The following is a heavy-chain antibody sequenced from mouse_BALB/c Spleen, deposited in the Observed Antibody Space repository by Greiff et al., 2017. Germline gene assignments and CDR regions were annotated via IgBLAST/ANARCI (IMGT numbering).Heavy chain of an antibody. D-gene: IGHD1-1*01. CDR2: IWSGGST. Sequence: VKLMESGPGLVQPSQSLSITCTVSGFSLTSYGVHWVRQSPGKGLEWLGVIWSGGSTDYNAAFISRLSISKDNSKSQVFFKMNRLQADDTAIYYCARKAWITTDAMDYGGQGTSVTVSA. J-gene: IGHJ4*01. CDR1: GFSLTSYG. CDR3: ARKAWITTDAMDY. V-gene: IGHV2-4-1*01.